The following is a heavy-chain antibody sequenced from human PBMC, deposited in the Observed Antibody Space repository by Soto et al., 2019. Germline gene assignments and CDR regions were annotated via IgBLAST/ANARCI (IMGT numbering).Heavy chain of an antibody. CDR1: GFTFSSYA. D-gene: IGHD3-3*01. Sequence: EVQLLESGGGLVQPGGSLRLSCAASGFTFSSYAMSWVGQAPGKGLEWVSAISGSGGSTYYADSVKGRFTISRDNSKNTLELQMNRQRAEDTAVYYCAKYAYGGALRFLEGLPPDADYWGQGTLVTVSS. CDR3: AKYAYGGALRFLEGLPPDADY. V-gene: IGHV3-23*01. J-gene: IGHJ4*02. CDR2: ISGSGGST.